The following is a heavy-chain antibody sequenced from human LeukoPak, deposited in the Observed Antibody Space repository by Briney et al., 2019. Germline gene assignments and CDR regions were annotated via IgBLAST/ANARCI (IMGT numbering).Heavy chain of an antibody. D-gene: IGHD2-2*02. Sequence: PGRSLRLSCAASGFTFSSYGMHWVRQAPGKGLEWVAVIWYDGSNKYYADSVKGRFTISRDNSMNMLYLQMTTLGAEDTAVYYCAKGGSQRLYNTYFDWGQGTLVTVSS. CDR1: GFTFSSYG. CDR3: AKGGSQRLYNTYFD. J-gene: IGHJ4*02. V-gene: IGHV3-33*06. CDR2: IWYDGSNK.